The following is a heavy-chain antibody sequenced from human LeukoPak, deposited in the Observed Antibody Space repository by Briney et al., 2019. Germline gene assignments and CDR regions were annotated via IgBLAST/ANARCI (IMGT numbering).Heavy chain of an antibody. V-gene: IGHV1-69*05. CDR1: GGTFSSYA. Sequence: SVKVSCKASGGTFSSYAISWVRQAPGQGLEWMGRIIPIFGTANYAQKFQGRVTITTDESTSTAYMELSSLRSEDTAVYYCARGSGGVAVAGNGFLSYYYYMDVWGKGTTVTVSS. CDR3: ARGSGGVAVAGNGFLSYYYYMDV. D-gene: IGHD6-19*01. CDR2: IIPIFGTA. J-gene: IGHJ6*03.